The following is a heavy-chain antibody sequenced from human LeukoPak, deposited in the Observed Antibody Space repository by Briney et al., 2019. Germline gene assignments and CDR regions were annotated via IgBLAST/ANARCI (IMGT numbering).Heavy chain of an antibody. D-gene: IGHD1-7*01. Sequence: GGSLRLSCAASGFTFSTYWMSWVRQAPGKGLKWVANINEDGSEQYFVDSVKGRFTMSRDNAQNSLYLQMNSLRGDDTAVYYCARAGDRGTTDYWGQGTLVTVSS. CDR2: INEDGSEQ. CDR3: ARAGDRGTTDY. CDR1: GFTFSTYW. J-gene: IGHJ4*02. V-gene: IGHV3-7*01.